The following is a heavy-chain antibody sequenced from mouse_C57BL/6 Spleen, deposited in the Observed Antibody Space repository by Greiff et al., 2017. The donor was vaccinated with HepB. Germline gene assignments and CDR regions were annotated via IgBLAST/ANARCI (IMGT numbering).Heavy chain of an antibody. Sequence: EVKLVESGGGLVQPKGSLKLSCAASGFSFNTYAMNWVRQAPGKGLEWVARIRSKSNNYATYYADSVKDRFTISRDDSESMLYLQMNNLKTEDTAMYYCVRQNPPRTYDYYAMDYWGQGTSVTVSS. CDR2: IRSKSNNYAT. D-gene: IGHD2-3*01. CDR1: GFSFNTYA. CDR3: VRQNPPRTYDYYAMDY. J-gene: IGHJ4*01. V-gene: IGHV10-1*01.